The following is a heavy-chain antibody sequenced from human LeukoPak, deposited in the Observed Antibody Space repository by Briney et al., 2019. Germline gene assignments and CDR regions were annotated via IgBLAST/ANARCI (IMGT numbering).Heavy chain of an antibody. J-gene: IGHJ6*02. CDR2: IVVGSGNT. D-gene: IGHD4-17*01. V-gene: IGHV1-58*01. Sequence: SVKVSCKASGFTFTSSAVQWVRQARGQRLEWIGWIVVGSGNTNYAQKFQERVTITRDMSTSTAYMELSSLRSEDTAVYYCAAPTVTTLYYGMDVWGQGTTVAVSS. CDR1: GFTFTSSA. CDR3: AAPTVTTLYYGMDV.